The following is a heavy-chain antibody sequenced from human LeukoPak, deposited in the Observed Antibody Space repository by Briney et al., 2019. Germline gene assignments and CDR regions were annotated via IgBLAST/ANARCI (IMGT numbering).Heavy chain of an antibody. J-gene: IGHJ5*02. CDR1: GGTFSSYA. V-gene: IGHV1-69*13. CDR3: ARAPARTTVVTLWFDP. Sequence: SVKVSCKASGGTFSSYAISWVRQAPGQGLEWMGGIIPIFGTANYAQKFQGRVTITADESTSTAYMELSSLRSEDTAVYYCARAPARTTVVTLWFDPWGQGTLVTVSS. CDR2: IIPIFGTA. D-gene: IGHD4-23*01.